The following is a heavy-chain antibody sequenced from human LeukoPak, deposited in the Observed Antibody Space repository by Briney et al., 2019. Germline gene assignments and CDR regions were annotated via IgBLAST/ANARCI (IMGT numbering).Heavy chain of an antibody. D-gene: IGHD6-13*01. J-gene: IGHJ4*02. CDR1: GGSISSGGYY. CDR2: IYYSGST. Sequence: TSETLSLTCTVSGGSISSGGYYWSWIRQHPGKGLERIGYIYYSGSTYYNPSLKSRVTISVDTSKNQFSLKLSSVTAADTAVYYCAACIAAAGYYFDYWGQGTLVTVSS. V-gene: IGHV4-31*03. CDR3: AACIAAAGYYFDY.